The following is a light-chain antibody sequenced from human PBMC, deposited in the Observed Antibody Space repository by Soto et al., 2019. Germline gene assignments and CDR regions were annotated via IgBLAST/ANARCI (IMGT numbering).Light chain of an antibody. J-gene: IGLJ1*01. V-gene: IGLV2-14*03. CDR2: DVT. CDR1: SSDIGGYNY. CDR3: SSYRASSTTHYV. Sequence: SVLTQPASLSGSPGQSITISCTGTSSDIGGYNYVSWYQQHPGKAPKLIIHDVTNRPSGVSDRFFGSKSGNTASLTISGLQAEDEADYYCSSYRASSTTHYVFGTGTKLTVL.